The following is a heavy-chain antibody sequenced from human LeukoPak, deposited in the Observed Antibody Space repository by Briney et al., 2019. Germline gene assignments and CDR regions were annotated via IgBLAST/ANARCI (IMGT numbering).Heavy chain of an antibody. J-gene: IGHJ6*02. D-gene: IGHD6-19*01. Sequence: SVKVSCKASGGTFSSYAISWVRQAPGQGLEWMGGIIPIFGTANYAQKFQGRVTITADESTSTAYMELSSLRSEDTAVYYCASTNPNTHSSGWYPYGMDVWAKGPRSPSP. V-gene: IGHV1-69*13. CDR2: IIPIFGTA. CDR3: ASTNPNTHSSGWYPYGMDV. CDR1: GGTFSSYA.